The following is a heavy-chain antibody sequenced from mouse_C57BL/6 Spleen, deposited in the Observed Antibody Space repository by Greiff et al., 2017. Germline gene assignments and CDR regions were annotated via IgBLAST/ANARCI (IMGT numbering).Heavy chain of an antibody. CDR2: ISYSGST. V-gene: IGHV3-8*01. CDR1: GYSITSDY. D-gene: IGHD1-1*01. Sequence: VQLKQSGPGLAKPSQTLSLTCSVTGYSITSDYWNWIRKFPGNKLEYMGYISYSGSTYYNPSLKSRISITRDTSKNQYYLQLNSVTTEDTATYYCARYNYGSSYAMDYWGQGTSVTVSS. CDR3: ARYNYGSSYAMDY. J-gene: IGHJ4*01.